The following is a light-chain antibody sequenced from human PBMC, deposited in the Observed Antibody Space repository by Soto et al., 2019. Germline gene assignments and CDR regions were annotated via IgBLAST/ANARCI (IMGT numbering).Light chain of an antibody. V-gene: IGKV4-1*01. J-gene: IGKJ1*01. Sequence: DIVMTQSPDSLAVSLGERATINCKSSESVFYSFTNRNYLAWYQLKPGQPPKLLISCASTRESGVPDRFSGSGSGTDFNLTISSLQAIDVAVYCGLQYKTTPLTFGQGTKVEV. CDR2: CAS. CDR1: ESVFYSFTNRNY. CDR3: LQYKTTPLT.